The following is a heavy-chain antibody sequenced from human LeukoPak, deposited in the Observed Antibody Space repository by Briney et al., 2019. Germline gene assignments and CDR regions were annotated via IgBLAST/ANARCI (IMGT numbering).Heavy chain of an antibody. CDR1: GFTFGDYA. Sequence: GGSLRHSCTASGFTFGDYAMSWVRQAPGKGLEWVGFIRSKAYGGTTEYAASVNGRFTISRDDSKSIAYLQMNSLKTEDTAVYYCTRVLNGDYGTFDYWGQGTLVTVSS. V-gene: IGHV3-49*04. J-gene: IGHJ4*02. D-gene: IGHD4-17*01. CDR2: IRSKAYGGTT. CDR3: TRVLNGDYGTFDY.